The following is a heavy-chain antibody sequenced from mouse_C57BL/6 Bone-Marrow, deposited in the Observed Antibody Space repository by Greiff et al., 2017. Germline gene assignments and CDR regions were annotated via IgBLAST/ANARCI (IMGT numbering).Heavy chain of an antibody. D-gene: IGHD3-2*02. CDR1: GFNIKDDY. CDR2: IDPENGDT. Sequence: EVQLQQSGAELVRPGASVKLSCTASGFNIKDDYMHWVKQRPEQGLEWIGWIDPENGDTEYASKFQGKATITADTSSNTAYLQLSSLTSEDTAVYYCTTSDSSGDYAMDYWGQGTSVTVSS. J-gene: IGHJ4*01. CDR3: TTSDSSGDYAMDY. V-gene: IGHV14-4*01.